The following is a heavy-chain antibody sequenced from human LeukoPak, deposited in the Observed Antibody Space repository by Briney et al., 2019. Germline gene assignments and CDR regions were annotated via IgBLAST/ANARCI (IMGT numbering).Heavy chain of an antibody. J-gene: IGHJ5*02. Sequence: GGSLRLSCAASGFTFSSYAMSWVRQAPGKALEWVANIKPDGTETFYGDSVRGRFTISRDNAKNSLYLQLNSLRAEDTAVYFCAREERTFDPWGQGTLVTVSS. CDR2: IKPDGTET. CDR3: AREERTFDP. V-gene: IGHV3-7*01. CDR1: GFTFSSYA.